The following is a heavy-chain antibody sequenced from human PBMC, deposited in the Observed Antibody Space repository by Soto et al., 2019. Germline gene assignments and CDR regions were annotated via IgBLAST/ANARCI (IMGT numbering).Heavy chain of an antibody. D-gene: IGHD3-10*01. CDR2: IYPSGTT. CDR1: GDSFSNYY. CDR3: ESDDYGSAGMDV. V-gene: IGHV4-4*07. Sequence: PSETLSLTCSVSGDSFSNYYWSWIRQPAGKGLEWIGRIYPSGTTNYNPSLKSRLTMSRDTSKNQFSLSLRSVTAADTAVYFCESDDYGSAGMDVWGQGTTVTVSS. J-gene: IGHJ6*02.